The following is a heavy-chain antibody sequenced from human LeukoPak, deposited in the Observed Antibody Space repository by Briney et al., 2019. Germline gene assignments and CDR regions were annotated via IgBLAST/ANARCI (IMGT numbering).Heavy chain of an antibody. V-gene: IGHV4-59*08. CDR3: ARLGSFRGVSWDEY. J-gene: IGHJ4*02. D-gene: IGHD3-10*01. CDR2: IYYSGST. Sequence: SETLSLTCTVSGGSICSYYWSWIRQPPGKGLEWIGYIYYSGSTYYNPSLQSRVTISVDTSKNQFSLKLTSVTAADTAVYYCARLGSFRGVSWDEYWGQGTLVTVSS. CDR1: GGSICSYY.